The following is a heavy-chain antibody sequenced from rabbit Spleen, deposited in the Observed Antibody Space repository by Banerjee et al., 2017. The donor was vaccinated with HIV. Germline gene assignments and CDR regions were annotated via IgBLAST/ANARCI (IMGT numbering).Heavy chain of an antibody. CDR3: ARAGTNISYAMDL. D-gene: IGHD7-1*01. CDR1: GFSFSSSDC. J-gene: IGHJ6*01. Sequence: QSLEESGGGLVKPEGSLTLTCTASGFSFSSSDCMCWVRQAPGKGLEWIACIGAGSSGSTYYASWAKGRFTISKTSSTTVTLQMTSLTVADTATYFCARAGTNISYAMDLWGPGTLVTVS. CDR2: IGAGSSGST. V-gene: IGHV1S40*01.